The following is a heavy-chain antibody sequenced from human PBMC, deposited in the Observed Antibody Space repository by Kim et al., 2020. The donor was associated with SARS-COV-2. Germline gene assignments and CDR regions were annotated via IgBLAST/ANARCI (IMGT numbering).Heavy chain of an antibody. V-gene: IGHV3-66*01. CDR1: GFTVSSNY. J-gene: IGHJ6*02. D-gene: IGHD5-18*01. CDR2: VDSGGST. Sequence: GGSLRLSCAASGFTVSSNYMNWVRQAPGKGLEWVSVVDSGGSTNYADSVKGRFTISRDNSKNTLSLQMNSLRAEDTAVYYCARDRLLDTAFPSYYYYGMDVWGQGTTVTVSS. CDR3: ARDRLLDTAFPSYYYYGMDV.